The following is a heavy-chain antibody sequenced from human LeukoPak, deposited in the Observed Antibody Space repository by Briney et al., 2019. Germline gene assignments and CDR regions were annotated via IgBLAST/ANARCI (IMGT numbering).Heavy chain of an antibody. Sequence: KSSETLSLTCTVSGGSISSYYWSWIRQPPGKGLEWIGYIYYSGSTNYNPSLKSRVTISVDTSKNQLSLKLSSVTAADTAVYYCARDEEGAILSWGQGTLVTVSS. CDR2: IYYSGST. D-gene: IGHD1-26*01. V-gene: IGHV4-59*01. CDR1: GGSISSYY. J-gene: IGHJ5*02. CDR3: ARDEEGAILS.